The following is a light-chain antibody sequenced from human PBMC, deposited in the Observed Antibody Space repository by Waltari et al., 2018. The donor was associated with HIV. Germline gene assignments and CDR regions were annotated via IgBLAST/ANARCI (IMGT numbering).Light chain of an antibody. CDR3: CSYVSNVI. V-gene: IGLV2-23*02. CDR2: EVS. Sequence: QSALTQPASVSGSPGQSITISCTSTSSDVATYKLVSWYQQHPGKAPKLMIYEVSKRPSGVSDRFSGSKSGDTASLTISGLQAVDEADYYCCSYVSNVIFGGGTKLTVL. CDR1: SSDVATYKL. J-gene: IGLJ2*01.